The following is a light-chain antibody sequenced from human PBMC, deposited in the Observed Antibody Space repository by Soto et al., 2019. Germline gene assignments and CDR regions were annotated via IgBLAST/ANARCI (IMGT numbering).Light chain of an antibody. J-gene: IGKJ4*01. CDR3: QQYGSSPLT. Sequence: EIVLTQSPGTLSLSPGERATLSCRASQSVSSSFLAWYQQKPGQAPRLLIYGASSRATGIPARFSGSGSGTGFTLTFSRLEPEEVAVYYCQQYGSSPLTFGGGTKVEIK. CDR1: QSVSSSF. CDR2: GAS. V-gene: IGKV3-20*01.